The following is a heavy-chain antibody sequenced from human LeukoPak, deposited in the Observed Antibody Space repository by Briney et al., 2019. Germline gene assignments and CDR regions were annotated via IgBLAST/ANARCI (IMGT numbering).Heavy chain of an antibody. J-gene: IGHJ4*02. V-gene: IGHV3-21*01. CDR3: ARDNVLRYFDWLRGTDNFDY. D-gene: IGHD3-9*01. CDR1: GFTFSSYS. Sequence: GGSLRLSCAASGFTFSSYSMNWVRQAPGKGLEWVSSISSSSSYIYYADSVKGRFTISRDNAKNSLYLQMNSLRAEDTAVYYCARDNVLRYFDWLRGTDNFDYRGQGTLVTVSS. CDR2: ISSSSSYI.